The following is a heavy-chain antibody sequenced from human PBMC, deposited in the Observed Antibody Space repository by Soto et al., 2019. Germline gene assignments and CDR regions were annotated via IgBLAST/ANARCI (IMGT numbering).Heavy chain of an antibody. CDR1: GGTSISGDYY. CDR3: ARDWRVRGVINDGPLASYGMDV. J-gene: IGHJ6*02. D-gene: IGHD3-10*01. CDR2: IYYSGST. Sequence: PSETHSLTSTFSGGTSISGDYYWSWIRKPPGKGLEWIGYIYYSGSTYYNPSLKSRVTISVDTSKNQFSLKLSSVTAADTAVYYCARDWRVRGVINDGPLASYGMDVWGQGTTVTVSS. V-gene: IGHV4-30-4*01.